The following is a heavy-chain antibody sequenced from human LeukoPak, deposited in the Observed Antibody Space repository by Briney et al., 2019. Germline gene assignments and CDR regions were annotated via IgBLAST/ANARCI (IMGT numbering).Heavy chain of an antibody. CDR1: GYSLIRYD. J-gene: IGHJ4*02. CDR3: ARSIQYDY. CDR2: ISVYNGYT. Sequence: ASVKVSCKASGYSLIRYDISWVRQAPGQGLEWMGWISVYNGYTNYAQKLQGRVTMTTDTSTSTAYMELRSLRSDDTAVYYCARSIQYDYWGQGTLVTVSS. D-gene: IGHD4-11*01. V-gene: IGHV1-18*01.